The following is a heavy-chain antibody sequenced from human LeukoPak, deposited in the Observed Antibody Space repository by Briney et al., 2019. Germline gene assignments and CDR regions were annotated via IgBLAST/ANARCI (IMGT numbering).Heavy chain of an antibody. CDR1: GGTFSSYA. J-gene: IGHJ4*02. Sequence: ASVKVSCKASGGTFSSYAISWVRQAPGQGLEWMGGFDPEDGETIYAQKFQGRVTMTEDTSTDTAYMELSSLRSEDTAVYYCATEITAMADSGIYWGQGTLVTVSS. CDR3: ATEITAMADSGIY. CDR2: FDPEDGET. D-gene: IGHD5-18*01. V-gene: IGHV1-24*01.